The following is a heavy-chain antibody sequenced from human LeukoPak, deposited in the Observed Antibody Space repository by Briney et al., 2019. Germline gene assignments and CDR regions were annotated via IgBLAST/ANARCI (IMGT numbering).Heavy chain of an antibody. CDR3: AXXXXXXXXWFDPRAYYFDY. D-gene: IGHD3-22*01. CDR1: GYTFTSYG. CDR2: ISAYNGNT. V-gene: IGHV1-18*01. Sequence: ASVKVSCKASGYTFTSYGISWVRQAPGQGLEWMGWISAYNGNTNYAQKLQGRVTMTTDTSTSTAYMELRSLRSDDTAVYYCAXXXXXXXXWFDPRAYYFDYWGQGTLVTVSS. J-gene: IGHJ4*02.